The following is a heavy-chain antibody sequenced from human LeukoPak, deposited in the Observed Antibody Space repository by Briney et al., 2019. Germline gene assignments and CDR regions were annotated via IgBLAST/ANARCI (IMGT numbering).Heavy chain of an antibody. J-gene: IGHJ5*02. CDR2: IYYSGST. Sequence: SGTLSLTCTVSGGSISSGDYYWSWIRQPPGKGLEWIGYIYYSGSTYYNPSLKSRVTISVDTSKNQFSLKLSSVTAADTAVYYCAREVVVTAIVPKYNWFDPWGQGTLVTASS. D-gene: IGHD2-21*02. CDR1: GGSISSGDYY. CDR3: AREVVVTAIVPKYNWFDP. V-gene: IGHV4-30-4*01.